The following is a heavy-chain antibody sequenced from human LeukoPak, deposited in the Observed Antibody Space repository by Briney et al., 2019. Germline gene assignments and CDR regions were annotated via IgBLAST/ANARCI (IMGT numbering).Heavy chain of an antibody. Sequence: GGSLRLSCAASGFTVSSNYMSWVRQAPGKGLEWVSVIYSGGSTYYADSVKGRFTISRDDSKNTLYLQMNSLRAEDTAVYYCARVRAYCGGDCYSGYYYYGMDVWGQGTTVTVFS. V-gene: IGHV3-53*01. D-gene: IGHD2-21*02. CDR2: IYSGGST. CDR3: ARVRAYCGGDCYSGYYYYGMDV. CDR1: GFTVSSNY. J-gene: IGHJ6*02.